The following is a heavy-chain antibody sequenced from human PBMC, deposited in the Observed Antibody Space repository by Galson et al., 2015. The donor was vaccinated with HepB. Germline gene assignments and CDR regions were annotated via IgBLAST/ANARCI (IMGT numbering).Heavy chain of an antibody. CDR3: ARDGGNHYYYYGMDV. Sequence: SLRLSCAASGFTVSSNYMSWVRQAPGKGLEWVSVIYSGGSTYYADSVKGRFTISRHNSKNTLYLQMNSLRAEDTAVYYCARDGGNHYYYYGMDVWGQGTTVTVSS. J-gene: IGHJ6*02. CDR1: GFTVSSNY. D-gene: IGHD4-23*01. CDR2: IYSGGST. V-gene: IGHV3-53*04.